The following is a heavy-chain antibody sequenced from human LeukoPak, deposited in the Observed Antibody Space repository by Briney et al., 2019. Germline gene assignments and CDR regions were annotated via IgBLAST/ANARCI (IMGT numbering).Heavy chain of an antibody. J-gene: IGHJ4*02. CDR3: AKAGQQLVYDPKFDY. Sequence: PGGSLRLSCAASGFIFSNYAMSWVRQAPGKGLEWVSGIRGSGSSTYYADSVKGRFTISRGDSKNTLYLQTNSLRAEDTAVYYCAKAGQQLVYDPKFDYWGQGTLVTVSS. CDR2: IRGSGSST. D-gene: IGHD6-6*01. CDR1: GFIFSNYA. V-gene: IGHV3-23*01.